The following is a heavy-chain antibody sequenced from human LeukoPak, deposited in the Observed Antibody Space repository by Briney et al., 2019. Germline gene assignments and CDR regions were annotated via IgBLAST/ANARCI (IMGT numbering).Heavy chain of an antibody. CDR1: GGSISSSSYY. CDR2: IYYSGST. V-gene: IGHV4-39*01. Sequence: SETLYLTCTVSGGSISSSSYYWGWIRQPPGKGLEWIGSIYYSGSTYYNPSLKSRVTISVDTSKNQFSLKLSSVTAADTAVYYCASISSSGYYYAYFQHWGQGTLVTVSS. J-gene: IGHJ1*01. D-gene: IGHD3-22*01. CDR3: ASISSSGYYYAYFQH.